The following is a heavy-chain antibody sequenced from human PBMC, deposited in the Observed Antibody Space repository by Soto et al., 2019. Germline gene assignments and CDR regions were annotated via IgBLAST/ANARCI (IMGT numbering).Heavy chain of an antibody. CDR3: AIGLFLWGVYYCYLMDF. D-gene: IGHD2-21*01. J-gene: IGHJ6*02. V-gene: IGHV1-8*01. CDR1: GYSFTRYD. CDR2: MNPNSGNK. Sequence: ASVKVYCKAAGYSFTRYDINWVRPATGQGLEWMGWMNPNSGNKGYAEEFQGRVTMTRNTSISTAYMERSSLRSDDTAVYYCAIGLFLWGVYYCYLMDFSGQGSTVIGSS.